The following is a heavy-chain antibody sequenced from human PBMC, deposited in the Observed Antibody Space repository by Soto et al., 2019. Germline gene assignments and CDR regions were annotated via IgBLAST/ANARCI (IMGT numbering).Heavy chain of an antibody. V-gene: IGHV1-46*01. CDR1: GYTFTSYY. CDR3: ARESQWLVPRYGMDV. Sequence: ASVKVSCKASGYTFTSYYMHWVRQAPGQGLEWMGIINPSGGSTSYAQKFQGRVTMTRDTSTSTVYMDLSSLRSEDTAVYYCARESQWLVPRYGMDVWGQGTTVTVSS. D-gene: IGHD6-19*01. CDR2: INPSGGST. J-gene: IGHJ6*02.